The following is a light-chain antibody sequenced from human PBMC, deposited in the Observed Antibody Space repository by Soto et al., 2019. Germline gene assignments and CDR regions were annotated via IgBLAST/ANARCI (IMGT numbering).Light chain of an antibody. CDR2: GNS. J-gene: IGLJ1*01. V-gene: IGLV1-40*01. Sequence: QSGLTQPPPVSGAPGQRVTISCTGSSSNIGAGYDVHWYQQLPGTAPKLLIYGNSNRPSGVPDRFSGSKSGTSASLAITGLQAEDEADYYCQSYDSSLSGSYVFGTGTKVTVL. CDR1: SSNIGAGYD. CDR3: QSYDSSLSGSYV.